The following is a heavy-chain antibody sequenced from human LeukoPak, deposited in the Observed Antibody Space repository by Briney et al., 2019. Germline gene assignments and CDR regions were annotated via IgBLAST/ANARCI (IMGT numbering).Heavy chain of an antibody. CDR2: IWYDGNKK. D-gene: IGHD3-10*01. CDR3: ARDLGLYSPPNYYYFYMDV. J-gene: IGHJ6*03. Sequence: GGSLRLSCAASGFTFSNYGMHWVRQAPGKGLEWVAVIWYDGNKKYYADSVKGRFTISRDSSKNTLYLQMNSLRAEDTAVYYCARDLGLYSPPNYYYFYMDVWGKGTTVTVSS. V-gene: IGHV3-33*01. CDR1: GFTFSNYG.